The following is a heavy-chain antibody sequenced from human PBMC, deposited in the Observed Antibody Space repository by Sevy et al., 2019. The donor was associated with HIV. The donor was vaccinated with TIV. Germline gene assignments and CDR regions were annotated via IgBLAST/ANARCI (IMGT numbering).Heavy chain of an antibody. Sequence: GGSLRLSCATSGFTFGDYCMSWVRQAPGKGLEWISFFKSKAHGGTAENTAAVKDRFTITRDDSKGIVYQQMNNLKTEDTAVYFCTRWSGSQSNFDYWGQRTLVTVSS. J-gene: IGHJ4*02. D-gene: IGHD1-26*01. V-gene: IGHV3-49*04. CDR3: TRWSGSQSNFDY. CDR1: GFTFGDYC. CDR2: FKSKAHGGTA.